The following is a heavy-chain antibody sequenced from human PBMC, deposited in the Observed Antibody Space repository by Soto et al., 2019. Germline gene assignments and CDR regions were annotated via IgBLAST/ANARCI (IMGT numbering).Heavy chain of an antibody. CDR1: GGSIRSYC. D-gene: IGHD3-22*01. CDR2: ICNSGTT. J-gene: IGHJ6*04. Sequence: QVQLQESGPTLVKPSETLSLTCTVSGGSIRSYCWTWIRQPPGEGLEWIGGICNSGTTNYNPSLKSRVAISIDTQKNQFSLQLSSVTVADTGFYYGAGGGSIVATRGLLDVWGEGTTVAVSS. V-gene: IGHV4-4*08. CDR3: AGGGSIVATRGLLDV.